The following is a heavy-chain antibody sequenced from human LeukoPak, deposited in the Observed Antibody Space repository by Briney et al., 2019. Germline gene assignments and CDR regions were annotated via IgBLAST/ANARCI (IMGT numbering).Heavy chain of an antibody. V-gene: IGHV3-21*01. CDR2: ISSSSSYI. J-gene: IGHJ4*02. D-gene: IGHD3-22*01. Sequence: KPGGSLRLSCAASGFTFSSYSMNWVRQAPGKGLEWVSSISSSSSYIYYADSAKGRFTISRDNAKNSLYLQMNSLRDEDTAVYYCARDFRAFSPMVVLDYWGQGTLVTVSS. CDR1: GFTFSSYS. CDR3: ARDFRAFSPMVVLDY.